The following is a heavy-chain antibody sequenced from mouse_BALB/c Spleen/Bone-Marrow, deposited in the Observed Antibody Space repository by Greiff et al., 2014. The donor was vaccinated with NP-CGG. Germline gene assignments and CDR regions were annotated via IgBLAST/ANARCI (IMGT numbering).Heavy chain of an antibody. CDR1: GFTFTDYY. Sequence: EVQLVESGGGLVQPGGSLRLSCATSGFTFTDYYMSWVRQPPGQALEWLGFIRNNANGYTNEYSASVKVRFTISRDNSQSILYLQMNTLRAEDSATYYWARDRNYGSSWYFDVWGAGTTVTVSS. D-gene: IGHD1-1*01. CDR2: IRNNANGYTN. CDR3: ARDRNYGSSWYFDV. V-gene: IGHV7-3*02. J-gene: IGHJ1*01.